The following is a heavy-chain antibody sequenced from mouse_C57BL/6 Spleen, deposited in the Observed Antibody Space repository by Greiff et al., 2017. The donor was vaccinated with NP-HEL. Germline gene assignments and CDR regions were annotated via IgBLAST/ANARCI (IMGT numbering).Heavy chain of an antibody. Sequence: VQLKESGTVLARPGASVKMSCKTSGYTFTSYWMHWVKQRPGQGLEWIGAIYPGNSDTSYNQKFKGKAKLTAVTSASTAYMELSSLTNEDSAVYYCTKNLLLRSGFAYWGQGTLVTVSA. J-gene: IGHJ3*01. V-gene: IGHV1-5*01. CDR2: IYPGNSDT. CDR1: GYTFTSYW. D-gene: IGHD1-1*01. CDR3: TKNLLLRSGFAY.